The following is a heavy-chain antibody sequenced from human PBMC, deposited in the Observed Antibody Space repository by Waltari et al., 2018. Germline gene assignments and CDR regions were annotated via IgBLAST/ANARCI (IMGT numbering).Heavy chain of an antibody. J-gene: IGHJ1*01. CDR3: ARDSKPYSSTAFGVQH. CDR1: GFTFSSYA. D-gene: IGHD6-13*01. Sequence: VQLVESGGGLVQPGRSLRLSCAASGFTFSSYAMHWVRQAPGKGLEWVAVISYDGSNKYYADSVKGRFTISRDNSKNTLYLQMNSLRAEDTAVYYCARDSKPYSSTAFGVQHWGQGTLVTVSS. CDR2: ISYDGSNK. V-gene: IGHV3-30-3*01.